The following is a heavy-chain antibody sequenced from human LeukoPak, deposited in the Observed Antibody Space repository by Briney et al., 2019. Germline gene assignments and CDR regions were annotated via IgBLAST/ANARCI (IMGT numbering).Heavy chain of an antibody. V-gene: IGHV3-66*04. Sequence: GGSLRLSCAASGFTVSSNYMSWVRQAPGKGLEWVSVIYSGGSTYYADSVKGRFTISRDNSKNTLYLQMNSLRAEDTAVYYCARQYCSSTSCRTDFDYWGQGTLVTVSS. CDR3: ARQYCSSTSCRTDFDY. CDR2: IYSGGST. CDR1: GFTVSSNY. D-gene: IGHD2-2*01. J-gene: IGHJ4*02.